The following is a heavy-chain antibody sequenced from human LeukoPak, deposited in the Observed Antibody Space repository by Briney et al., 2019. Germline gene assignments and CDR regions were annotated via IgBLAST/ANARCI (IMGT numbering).Heavy chain of an antibody. CDR2: IWYDGSNK. CDR3: ARDLGGKDYYGMDV. J-gene: IGHJ6*02. Sequence: GGSLRLSCAASGFTFSSYGMHWVRQAPGKGLEWVAVIWYDGSNKYYADSVKGRFTISRYNSKNTLYLQMNSLRAEDTAVYYCARDLGGKDYYGMDVWGQGTTVTVSS. D-gene: IGHD4-23*01. V-gene: IGHV3-33*01. CDR1: GFTFSSYG.